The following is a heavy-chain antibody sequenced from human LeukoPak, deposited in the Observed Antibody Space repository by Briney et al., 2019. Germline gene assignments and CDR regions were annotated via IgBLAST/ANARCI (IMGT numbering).Heavy chain of an antibody. CDR3: ARAVTTRSYYYGMDV. Sequence: SQTLSLTCTVAGCSISSYYWSWIRQPPGKGLEWIGYTYYSGSTNYNPSLKSRVTISVDTSKNQFSLKLSSVTAADTAVYYCARAVTTRSYYYGMDVWGQGTTVTVSS. CDR1: GCSISSYY. D-gene: IGHD4-17*01. J-gene: IGHJ6*02. CDR2: TYYSGST. V-gene: IGHV4-59*01.